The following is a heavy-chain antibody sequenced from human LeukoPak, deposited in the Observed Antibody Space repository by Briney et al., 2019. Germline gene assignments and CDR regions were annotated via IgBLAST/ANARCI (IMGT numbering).Heavy chain of an antibody. V-gene: IGHV3-48*01. CDR2: IGSSGSPI. Sequence: GGSLRLSCAASGFTFSSYSMNWVRQAPGKGLEWLSYIGSSGSPIYYADSVKGRFSISRDNSKNTLYLQMNSLRPEDTAVFYCAKGGGGSYLRFDYWGQGTLVTVSS. CDR3: AKGGGGSYLRFDY. CDR1: GFTFSSYS. D-gene: IGHD1-26*01. J-gene: IGHJ4*02.